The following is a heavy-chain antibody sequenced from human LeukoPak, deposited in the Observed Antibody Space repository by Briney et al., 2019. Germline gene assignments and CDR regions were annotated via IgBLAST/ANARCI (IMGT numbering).Heavy chain of an antibody. CDR1: GGSFSGYY. D-gene: IGHD1-26*01. V-gene: IGHV4-34*01. Sequence: SETLSLTCAVYGGSFSGYYWSWLRQPPGKGLEWIGEINHSGSTNYNPSLKSRVTISVGTSKNQFSLKLSSVTAADTAVYYCARALPGVVGATSFDYWGQGTLVTVSS. CDR3: ARALPGVVGATSFDY. CDR2: INHSGST. J-gene: IGHJ4*02.